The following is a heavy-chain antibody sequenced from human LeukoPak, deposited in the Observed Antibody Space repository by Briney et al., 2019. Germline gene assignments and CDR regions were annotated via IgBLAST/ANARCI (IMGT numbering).Heavy chain of an antibody. CDR3: ARAGGYSSSWYLYYFDY. CDR2: ISAYNGNT. D-gene: IGHD6-13*01. J-gene: IGHJ4*02. Sequence: ASVKVSCTASGYTFTSYGISWVREAPGQGLEWMGWISAYNGNTNYAQKLQGRVTMTTDTSTSTAYMELRSLRSDDTAVYYCARAGGYSSSWYLYYFDYWGQGTLVTVSS. V-gene: IGHV1-18*01. CDR1: GYTFTSYG.